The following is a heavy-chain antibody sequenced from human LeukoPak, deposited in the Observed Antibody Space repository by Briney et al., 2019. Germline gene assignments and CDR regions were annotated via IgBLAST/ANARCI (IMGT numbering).Heavy chain of an antibody. CDR3: AIPAGGSGSYYDY. V-gene: IGHV3-9*01. J-gene: IGHJ4*02. CDR2: ISWNSGSI. Sequence: GGSLRLSCAASGFTFDDYAMHWVRQAPGKGLEWVSGISWNSGSIGYADSVKGRFTISRDNAKNSLYLQTNSLRAEDTALYYCAIPAGGSGSYYDYWGQGTLVTVSS. CDR1: GFTFDDYA. D-gene: IGHD3-10*01.